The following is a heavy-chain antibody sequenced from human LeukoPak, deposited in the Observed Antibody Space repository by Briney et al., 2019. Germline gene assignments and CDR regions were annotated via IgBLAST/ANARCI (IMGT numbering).Heavy chain of an antibody. CDR1: GGSISSYY. CDR2: IYTSGST. Sequence: SETLSLTCTVSGGSISSYYWSWIRQPAGKGLEWIGRIYTSGSTNYNPSLKSRVTMSVDTSKNQFSLKLSSVTAADTAVYYCARDTSTYYYDSSGSYYFDYWGQGTLVTVSS. J-gene: IGHJ4*02. CDR3: ARDTSTYYYDSSGSYYFDY. V-gene: IGHV4-4*07. D-gene: IGHD3-22*01.